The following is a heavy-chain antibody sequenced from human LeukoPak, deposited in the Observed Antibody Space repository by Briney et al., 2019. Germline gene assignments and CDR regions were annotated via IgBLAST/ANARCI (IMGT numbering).Heavy chain of an antibody. CDR3: EILGDIAAARAIRFDI. J-gene: IGHJ3*02. D-gene: IGHD6-13*01. V-gene: IGHV4-34*01. CDR2: IKHSGST. Sequence: SETLSLTCAAYGGSFSGYYWSWIRQPPGKGLEWLGEIKHSGSTNYKRSLKNRVTIAVHTPKNQLSLKLSSLTPADTAVYHCEILGDIAAARAIRFDIWGQGTMVTVSS. CDR1: GGSFSGYY.